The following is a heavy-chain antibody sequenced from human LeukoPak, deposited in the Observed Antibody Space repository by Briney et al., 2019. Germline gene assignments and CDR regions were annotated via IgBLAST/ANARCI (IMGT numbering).Heavy chain of an antibody. Sequence: GGSLRLSCAASGFTFSSYWMSWVRQAAGKGLEWVANIKQGGREKYYVDSVKGRFTISRDNAKNSLYLQMNSLRAEDTAVYYCARDLVGDYVWGSSEDYWGQGTLVTVSS. CDR2: IKQGGREK. CDR3: ARDLVGDYVWGSSEDY. D-gene: IGHD3-16*01. V-gene: IGHV3-7*01. CDR1: GFTFSSYW. J-gene: IGHJ4*02.